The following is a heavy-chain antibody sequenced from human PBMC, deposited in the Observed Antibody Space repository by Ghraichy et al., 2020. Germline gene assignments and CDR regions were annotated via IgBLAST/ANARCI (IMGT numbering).Heavy chain of an antibody. D-gene: IGHD6-13*01. Sequence: GGSLRLSCEASGFTFAGYAMNWVRQAPGKGLEWVSTSSGNTGGTYYTDSVKGRFTVSRDNSKNTLYLQMDSLRAEDTAVYYCAKDKGGSTSSPNHYYGMDVGGQGTTVAVSS. J-gene: IGHJ6*02. CDR2: SSGNTGGT. V-gene: IGHV3-23*01. CDR3: AKDKGGSTSSPNHYYGMDV. CDR1: GFTFAGYA.